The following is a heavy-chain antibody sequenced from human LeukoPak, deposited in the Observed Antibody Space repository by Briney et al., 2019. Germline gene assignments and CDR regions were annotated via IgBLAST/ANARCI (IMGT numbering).Heavy chain of an antibody. CDR1: GASVTDHY. D-gene: IGHD2-15*01. CDR2: ICPTGRT. J-gene: IGHJ6*04. V-gene: IGHV4-4*09. Sequence: NPGETLSLTCTVSGASVTDHYWSWIRQSPGKGLEWLAFICPTGRTVYSPSVKRCLALVLDTSRNNASLSLNSVTAADRALFYCASHLQTGVPRDHYSRPLVVWGKGTTVTVPS. CDR3: ASHLQTGVPRDHYSRPLVV.